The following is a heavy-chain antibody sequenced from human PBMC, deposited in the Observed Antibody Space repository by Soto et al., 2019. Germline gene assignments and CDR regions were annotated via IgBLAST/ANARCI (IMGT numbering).Heavy chain of an antibody. D-gene: IGHD6-19*01. J-gene: IGHJ4*02. Sequence: QVQLVQSGAEMKKPGASVKVSCKASGYTFTTYFIHWVRQAPGQGLEWMGIVRPSGGNTAYAQRFQRRLTMTRDTSTSTVYMELSSLRSDDTAVYYCARDGSAWDFDYWGQGTLVTVSS. CDR2: VRPSGGNT. CDR3: ARDGSAWDFDY. CDR1: GYTFTTYF. V-gene: IGHV1-46*01.